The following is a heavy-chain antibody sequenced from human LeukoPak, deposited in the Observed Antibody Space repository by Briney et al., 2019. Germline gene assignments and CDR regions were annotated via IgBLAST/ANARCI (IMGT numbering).Heavy chain of an antibody. D-gene: IGHD3-10*01. CDR1: GGSISSGGYS. V-gene: IGHV4-30-2*01. CDR3: ARANYYGSGRINYYFDY. Sequence: SQTLSLTCAVSGGSISSGGYSWSWIRPPPGKGLAWIGYIYHSGSTYYNPSLKSRVTISVDRSKNQFSLKLSSVTAADTAVYYCARANYYGSGRINYYFDYWGQGTLVTVSS. CDR2: IYHSGST. J-gene: IGHJ4*02.